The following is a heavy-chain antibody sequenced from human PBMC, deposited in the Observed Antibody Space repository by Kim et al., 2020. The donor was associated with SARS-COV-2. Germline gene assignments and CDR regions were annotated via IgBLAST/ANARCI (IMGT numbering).Heavy chain of an antibody. J-gene: IGHJ2*01. CDR1: GFTVSSNY. CDR3: ASDGGSGYSSGWYDWYFDL. D-gene: IGHD6-19*01. CDR2: IYSGGST. Sequence: GGSLRLSCAASGFTVSSNYMSWVRQAPGKGLEWVSVIYSGGSTYYADSVKGRFTISRDNSKNTLYLQMNSLRAEDTAVYYCASDGGSGYSSGWYDWYFDLWGRGTLVTVSS. V-gene: IGHV3-53*01.